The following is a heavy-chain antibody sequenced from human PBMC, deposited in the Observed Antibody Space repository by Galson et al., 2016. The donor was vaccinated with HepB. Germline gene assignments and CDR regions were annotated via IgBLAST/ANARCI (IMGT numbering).Heavy chain of an antibody. CDR2: TYYRSRWFS. Sequence: CAISGDSVSADMVAWNWIRQSPSRGLEWLGRTYYRSRWFSDYVESVQGRITINPDTSNNHFSLQLNSVTPDDTAIYFCARGRNSAFDYWGQGILVTVSS. CDR3: ARGRNSAFDY. V-gene: IGHV6-1*01. CDR1: GDSVSADMVA. J-gene: IGHJ4*02. D-gene: IGHD1-7*01.